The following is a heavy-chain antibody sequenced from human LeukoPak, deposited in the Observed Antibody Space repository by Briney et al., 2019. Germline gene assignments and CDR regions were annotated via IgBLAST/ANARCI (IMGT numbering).Heavy chain of an antibody. D-gene: IGHD3-22*01. V-gene: IGHV1-2*02. CDR1: GYTFTGYY. CDR3: ARGGYYDSSGSFDP. CDR2: INPNSDDT. J-gene: IGHJ5*02. Sequence: ASVKVSCKASGYTFTGYYMHWVRQAPGQGLEWMGWINPNSDDTNYAQKFQGRVTMTRDTSISTAYMELSRLRSDDTAVYYCARGGYYDSSGSFDPWGQGTLVTVSS.